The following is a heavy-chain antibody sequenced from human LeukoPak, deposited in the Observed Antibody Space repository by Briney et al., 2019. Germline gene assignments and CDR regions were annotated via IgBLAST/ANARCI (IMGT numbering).Heavy chain of an antibody. V-gene: IGHV1-18*01. Sequence: GASVKVSCKASGYTFTSYGISWVRQAPGQGLEWMGWISAYNGNTNYAQKLQGRVTMTTDTSTSTAYMELRSLRSDDTAVYYCARDLPRALDWGIIEDYWGQGTLVTVSS. CDR1: GYTFTSYG. CDR3: ARDLPRALDWGIIEDY. CDR2: ISAYNGNT. J-gene: IGHJ4*02. D-gene: IGHD3-16*01.